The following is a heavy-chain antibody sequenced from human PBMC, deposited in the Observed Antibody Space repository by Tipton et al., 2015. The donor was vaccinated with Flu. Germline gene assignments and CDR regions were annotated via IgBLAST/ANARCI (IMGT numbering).Heavy chain of an antibody. CDR1: GGSISSYY. CDR3: AKYSTMIVGASYDAFDI. Sequence: TLSLTCTVSGGSISSYYWSWIRQPPGKGLEWIGYIYYSGSTNYNPSLKSRVTISVDTSKNQFSLKLSSVTAADTAVYYCAKYSTMIVGASYDAFDIWGQGTMDTVSS. D-gene: IGHD1-26*01. V-gene: IGHV4-59*07. J-gene: IGHJ3*02. CDR2: IYYSGST.